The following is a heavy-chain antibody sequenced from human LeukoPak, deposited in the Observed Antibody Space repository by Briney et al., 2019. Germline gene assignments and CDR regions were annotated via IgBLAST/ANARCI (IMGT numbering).Heavy chain of an antibody. V-gene: IGHV3-21*01. D-gene: IGHD3-22*01. J-gene: IGHJ4*02. CDR1: GFTFSSYS. Sequence: GGSLRLSCAASGFTFSSYSMNWVCQAPGKGLEWVSSISSSSSYIYYADSVKGRFTISRDNAKNSLYLQMNSLRVEDTAVYYCARDYGYYYDSSGYYLDYWGQGTLVTVSS. CDR2: ISSSSSYI. CDR3: ARDYGYYYDSSGYYLDY.